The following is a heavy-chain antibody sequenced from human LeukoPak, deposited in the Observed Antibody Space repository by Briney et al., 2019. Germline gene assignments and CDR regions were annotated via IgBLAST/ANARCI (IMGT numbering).Heavy chain of an antibody. V-gene: IGHV3-7*01. J-gene: IGHJ4*02. CDR3: ARDGSRFLEWLFFDY. CDR2: IKQDGSEK. CDR1: GFTFSSYW. Sequence: PGGSLRLSCAASGFTFSSYWMSWVRQAPGKGLEWVANIKQDGSEKYYVDSVKGRFTISRDNAKNSLYLQMNSLRAEDTAVYYCARDGSRFLEWLFFDYWGQGTLVTVSS. D-gene: IGHD3-3*01.